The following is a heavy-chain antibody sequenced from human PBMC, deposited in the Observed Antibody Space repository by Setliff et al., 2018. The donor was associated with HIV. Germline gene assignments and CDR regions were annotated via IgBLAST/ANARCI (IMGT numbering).Heavy chain of an antibody. J-gene: IGHJ4*02. CDR2: ISSSGSTT. Sequence: GGSLRLSCAASGFTFSSYEMNWVRQAPGKGLEWVSYISSSGSTTYYADSVKGRFTISRDNTKNSLYLQMNSLRADDTAIYYCARDDGRSLFLDYWGQGTLVTVSS. D-gene: IGHD1-26*01. CDR1: GFTFSSYE. V-gene: IGHV3-48*03. CDR3: ARDDGRSLFLDY.